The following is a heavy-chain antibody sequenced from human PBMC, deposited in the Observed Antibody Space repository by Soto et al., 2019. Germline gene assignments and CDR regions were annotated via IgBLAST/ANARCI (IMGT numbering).Heavy chain of an antibody. J-gene: IGHJ4*01. D-gene: IGHD5-18*01. Sequence: QVQLQESDPGLVKPSQSLSLTCTVSGGSISSGNYCWSWIRQPPGKGLEWIGFIHYSGSSYYNPSLKSRVTISVDTSKNQFSLKLDSVTAADTAVYYCARDLDTATYFDYWGHGTLVTVSS. CDR3: ARDLDTATYFDY. CDR1: GGSISSGNYC. CDR2: IHYSGSS. V-gene: IGHV4-30-4*01.